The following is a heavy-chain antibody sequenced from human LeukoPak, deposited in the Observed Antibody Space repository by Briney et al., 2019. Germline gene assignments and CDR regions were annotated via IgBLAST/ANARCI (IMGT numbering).Heavy chain of an antibody. CDR1: GFTFSSYW. CDR2: IKQDGSEK. Sequence: PGGSLRLSCAASGFTFSSYWMSWVSQAPGKGLEWVANIKQDGSEKYYVDSVKGRFTISRDNAQNSLYLQMNSLRAEDTAVYYCARVWTDYYYYYGMDVWGQGTMVTVSS. V-gene: IGHV3-7*04. CDR3: ARVWTDYYYYYGMDV. J-gene: IGHJ6*02. D-gene: IGHD3/OR15-3a*01.